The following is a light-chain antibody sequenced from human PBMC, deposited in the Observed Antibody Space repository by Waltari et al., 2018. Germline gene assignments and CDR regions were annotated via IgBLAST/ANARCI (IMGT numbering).Light chain of an antibody. J-gene: IGLJ3*02. CDR2: EDK. CDR1: KLGDKY. Sequence: SYELTQPPSVSVSPGQTASNTCSGDKLGDKYVCWYHQKPGQSPVLFIYEDKKRPSGIPERFSGSKSGNTATLTISGTQATDEADYYCQAWDSTTGGVFGGGTKLTVL. CDR3: QAWDSTTGGV. V-gene: IGLV3-1*01.